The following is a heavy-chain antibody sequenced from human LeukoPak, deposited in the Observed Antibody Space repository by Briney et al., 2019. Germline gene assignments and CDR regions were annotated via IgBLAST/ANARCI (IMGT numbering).Heavy chain of an antibody. D-gene: IGHD2-21*01. CDR3: ARRTESRIPGFDF. J-gene: IGHJ4*02. CDR1: GYYLNSSCY. V-gene: IGHV4-38-2*02. Sequence: SETLSLTCTVSGYYLNSSCYRSLLRQPPGALQELISSSYPSGSAYYKYSLRSRLTISIDASKNQLSLQLNSVTAADTAMYYCARRTESRIPGFDFWGQGALVAVSS. CDR2: SYPSGSA.